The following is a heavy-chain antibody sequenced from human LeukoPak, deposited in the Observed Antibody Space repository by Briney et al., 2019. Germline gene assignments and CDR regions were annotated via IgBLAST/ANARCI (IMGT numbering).Heavy chain of an antibody. CDR1: GFTFSSYN. Sequence: GGSLRLSCAASGFTFSSYNMNWVRQAPGRGLEWVSSISRTGSYIYYADSVKGRFTISRDNAQNSLYLQMNSLRVEDAAVYYCARVLETDCRGGSCYSGLDYWGQGTLVTVSS. V-gene: IGHV3-21*01. J-gene: IGHJ4*02. CDR2: ISRTGSYI. CDR3: ARVLETDCRGGSCYSGLDY. D-gene: IGHD2-15*01.